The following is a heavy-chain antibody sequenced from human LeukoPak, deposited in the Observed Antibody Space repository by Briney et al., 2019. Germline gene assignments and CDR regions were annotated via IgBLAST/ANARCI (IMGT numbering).Heavy chain of an antibody. CDR2: IRYDGSNK. CDR1: GFTFSSYG. D-gene: IGHD2-2*02. CDR3: AKDLPSQIIVVVPAAIDY. Sequence: GGSLRLXCAASGFTFSSYGMHWVRQAPGKALEWVAFIRYDGSNKYYADSVKGRFTISRDNSKNTLYLQMNSLRAEDTAVYYCAKDLPSQIIVVVPAAIDYWGQGTLVTVSS. V-gene: IGHV3-30*02. J-gene: IGHJ4*02.